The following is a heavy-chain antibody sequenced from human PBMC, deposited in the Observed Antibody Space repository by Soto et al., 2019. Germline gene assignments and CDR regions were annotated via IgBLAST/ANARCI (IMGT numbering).Heavy chain of an antibody. CDR2: IYNSVNT. Sequence: PSETLSLTCTVSGDSISNDYYTWSWIRQPPGKDLEWIGHIYNSVNTYSNPSLKSRVTISADTSKNQFSLKLSSVTAADTAVYYCARGPSGDKVDYWGQGTLVTVSS. CDR1: GDSISNDYYT. V-gene: IGHV4-30-4*01. D-gene: IGHD3-10*01. J-gene: IGHJ4*02. CDR3: ARGPSGDKVDY.